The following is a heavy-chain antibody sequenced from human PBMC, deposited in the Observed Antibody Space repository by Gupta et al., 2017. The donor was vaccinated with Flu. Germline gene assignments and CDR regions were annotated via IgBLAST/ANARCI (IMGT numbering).Heavy chain of an antibody. CDR3: VRLTPCGGDCYYFQH. D-gene: IGHD2-21*02. V-gene: IGHV1-69*01. J-gene: IGHJ1*01. CDR1: GDTFSTYT. Sequence: QVQLVQSGAEVKKSGSSVKVSCKASGDTFSTYTFSWVRQAPGQGLEWMGGILPILGAANYAQEFQGRVTITADESTSTAYMELSSLRSDDTAVYYCVRLTPCGGDCYYFQHWGQGTLVTVSS. CDR2: ILPILGAA.